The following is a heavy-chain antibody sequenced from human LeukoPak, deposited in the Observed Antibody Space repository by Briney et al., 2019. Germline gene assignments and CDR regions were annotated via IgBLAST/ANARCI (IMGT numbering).Heavy chain of an antibody. Sequence: KPSETLSLTCTVSGGSISSGGYYWSWIRQHPGKGLEWIGFIYYSGSTYYNPSLKSRVTISVDRSKNQFSLKLSSVTAADTAVYYCARGYGLLWPTTFEYWGQGTLVTVSS. CDR1: GGSISSGGYY. J-gene: IGHJ4*02. V-gene: IGHV4-31*03. D-gene: IGHD3-10*01. CDR2: IYYSGST. CDR3: ARGYGLLWPTTFEY.